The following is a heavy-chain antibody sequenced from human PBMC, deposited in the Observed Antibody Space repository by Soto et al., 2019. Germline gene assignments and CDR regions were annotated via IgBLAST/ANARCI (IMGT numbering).Heavy chain of an antibody. CDR2: INPKSGDT. Sequence: VQVSCEASGYTFTAYYMYWVRQAPGQGLEWVGRINPKSGDTNYAQKFQGRVTMTRDTSISTAYMELSSLRSDDTAFYYCATLKQPPGGIAYRGQRTLVIVSS. CDR3: ATLKQPPGGIAY. D-gene: IGHD2-8*02. J-gene: IGHJ1*01. CDR1: GYTFTAYY. V-gene: IGHV1-2*06.